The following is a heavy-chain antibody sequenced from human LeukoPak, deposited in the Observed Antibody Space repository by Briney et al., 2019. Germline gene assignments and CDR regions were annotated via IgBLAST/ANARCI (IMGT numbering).Heavy chain of an antibody. V-gene: IGHV4-59*08. CDR2: IYYSGST. Sequence: SETLSLTCTVSGGSISSYYWSWIRQPPGKGLEWIGYIYYSGSTNYNPSLKSRVTISVDTSKNQFSLKLSSVTAADTAVYYCARPAVXXATIGAFDIWGQGTMVTV. CDR1: GGSISSYY. D-gene: IGHD5-24*01. CDR3: ARPAVXXATIGAFDI. J-gene: IGHJ3*02.